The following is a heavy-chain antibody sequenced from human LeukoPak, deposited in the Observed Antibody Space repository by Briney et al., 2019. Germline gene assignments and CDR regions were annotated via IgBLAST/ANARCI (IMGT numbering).Heavy chain of an antibody. D-gene: IGHD1-14*01. Sequence: SGTLSLTCAVSGGSISSSNWWSWVRQPPGKGLEWIGEIYHSGSTNYNPSLKSRVTISVDKSKNQFSLKLSSVTAADTALYYCAKDNLRKLTSEYFFDYWGQGTLVTVSS. V-gene: IGHV4-4*02. CDR1: GGSISSSNW. J-gene: IGHJ4*02. CDR2: IYHSGST. CDR3: AKDNLRKLTSEYFFDY.